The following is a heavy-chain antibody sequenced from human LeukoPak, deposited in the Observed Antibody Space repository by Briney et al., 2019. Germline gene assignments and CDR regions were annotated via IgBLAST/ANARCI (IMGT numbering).Heavy chain of an antibody. V-gene: IGHV4-30-2*01. D-gene: IGHD4-17*01. CDR2: IYHSGST. CDR3: ARAPPTTVTPLGAWFDP. CDR1: GGSISSGGYS. J-gene: IGHJ5*02. Sequence: SQTLSLTCAVSGGSISSGGYSWSWIRQPPGKGLEWIGYIYHSGSTYYNPSLKSRVTISVDRSKNQFSLKLSSVTAADTAVYYCARAPPTTVTPLGAWFDPWGQGTLVTVSS.